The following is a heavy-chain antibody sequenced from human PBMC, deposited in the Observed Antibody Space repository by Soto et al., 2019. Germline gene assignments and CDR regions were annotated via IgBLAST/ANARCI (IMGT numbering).Heavy chain of an antibody. V-gene: IGHV4-39*01. Sequence: QVQLQESGPGLVKPSETLSLTCTVSGGSISSSTYFWGWIRQPPVKGLEWIGSIYNSGSTYYNPSLKRRVTLSVDTSKNQFTLNLSSVTAADTAVYYCARLASLLRWGPEWENHSFHIWGQGTMVTVSS. CDR1: GGSISSSTYF. CDR3: ARLASLLRWGPEWENHSFHI. CDR2: IYNSGST. D-gene: IGHD1-26*01. J-gene: IGHJ3*02.